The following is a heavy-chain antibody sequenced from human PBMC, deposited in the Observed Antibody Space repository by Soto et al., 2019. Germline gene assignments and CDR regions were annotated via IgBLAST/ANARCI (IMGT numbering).Heavy chain of an antibody. J-gene: IGHJ4*02. V-gene: IGHV3-9*01. CDR1: GFSFDDYA. Sequence: EVHLVESGGGLVQPGGSLRLSCAASGFSFDDYAMHWVRQAPGKGLEWVSGISWNSDRVGFADSVKGRFTISRDDARNPLYLQMDSLRNEETAFYYGVKDITEEGNGGGGGDFDYWGQGTLVTVSS. CDR2: ISWNSDRV. D-gene: IGHD3-10*01. CDR3: VKDITEEGNGGGGGDFDY.